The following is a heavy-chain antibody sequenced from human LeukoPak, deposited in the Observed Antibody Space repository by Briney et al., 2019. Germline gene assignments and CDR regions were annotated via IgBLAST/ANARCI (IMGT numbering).Heavy chain of an antibody. V-gene: IGHV3-23*01. CDR1: GFTFSSYA. D-gene: IGHD3-9*01. CDR3: AKDSGRYFDWLERSDYYYMDV. CDR2: ISGSGGST. J-gene: IGHJ6*03. Sequence: GGSLRLSCAASGFTFSSYAMSWVRQAPGKGLEWVSAISGSGGSTYYADSVKGRFTISRDNSKNTLYLQMNSLRAEDTAVYYCAKDSGRYFDWLERSDYYYMDVWGKGTTVTISS.